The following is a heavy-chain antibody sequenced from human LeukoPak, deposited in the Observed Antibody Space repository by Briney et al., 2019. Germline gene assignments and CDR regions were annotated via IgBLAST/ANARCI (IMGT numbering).Heavy chain of an antibody. Sequence: GASVKVSCKASGYTFTGYYMHWVRQAPGQGLEWMGWINPNSGGTNYAQKFQGRVTMTRDTSISTAYMELSRLRSDDTAVYYCARGARDIVVVPAARWFDPWGQGTLVTVSS. CDR3: ARGARDIVVVPAARWFDP. V-gene: IGHV1-2*02. D-gene: IGHD2-2*01. J-gene: IGHJ5*02. CDR1: GYTFTGYY. CDR2: INPNSGGT.